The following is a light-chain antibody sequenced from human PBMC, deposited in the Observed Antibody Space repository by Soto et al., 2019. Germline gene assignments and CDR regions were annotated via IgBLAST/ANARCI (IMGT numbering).Light chain of an antibody. V-gene: IGLV1-47*01. J-gene: IGLJ1*01. CDR2: KNN. CDR1: SSNIRGSD. Sequence: QPVLTQPPSASGTPGQRITISCSVSSSNIRGSDVYWYQQLPGTAPKLLIRKNNQRPSGVPDRFSGSKSGTSASLAISGLRSEDEADYYCAAWDDSLSGYVFGAGTKVTVL. CDR3: AAWDDSLSGYV.